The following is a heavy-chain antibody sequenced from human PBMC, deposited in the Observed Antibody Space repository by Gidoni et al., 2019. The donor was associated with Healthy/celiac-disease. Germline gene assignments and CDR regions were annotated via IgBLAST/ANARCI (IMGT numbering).Heavy chain of an antibody. V-gene: IGHV4-39*01. CDR3: ASQRIIRGRRMIVGTGYYYYYGMDV. D-gene: IGHD3-22*01. Sequence: QLQLQESGPGLVKPSETLSLTCTVSGCSISRSSYYWGWIRQPPGKGLEWIGSIYYSGSTYYNPSLKSRVTISVDTSKNQFSLKLSSVTAADTAVYYCASQRIIRGRRMIVGTGYYYYYGMDVWGQGTTVTVSS. CDR2: IYYSGST. CDR1: GCSISRSSYY. J-gene: IGHJ6*02.